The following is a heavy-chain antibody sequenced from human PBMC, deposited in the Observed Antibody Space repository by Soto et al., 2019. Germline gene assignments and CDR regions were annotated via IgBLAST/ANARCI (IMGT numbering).Heavy chain of an antibody. D-gene: IGHD4-17*01. CDR2: ISDSGDST. CDR1: GFTFNNYA. CDR3: SKTVTVRCFFDF. Sequence: GGSLRLSCAAFGFTFNNYAMSWVRQAPGKGLEWVSSISDSGDSTYYADSVKGRFTISRDNSKSTLYLQMNSLRAEDTAVYYFSKTVTVRCFFDFCGQGTLVTVSS. J-gene: IGHJ4*02. V-gene: IGHV3-23*01.